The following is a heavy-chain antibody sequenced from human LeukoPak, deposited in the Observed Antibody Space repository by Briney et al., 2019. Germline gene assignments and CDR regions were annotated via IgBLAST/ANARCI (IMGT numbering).Heavy chain of an antibody. CDR1: GFTFSSYA. J-gene: IGHJ6*02. V-gene: IGHV3-23*01. CDR2: ISGSGGST. Sequence: PGGSLRLSCAASGFTFSSYAMSWVRQAPGKGLEWVSAISGSGGSTYYADSVKGRFTISRDNSKNTLFLQLNRLRADDTAIYYCAKASPPKAGWATRDYYYYGFDVWGQGTTVTVSS. CDR3: AKASPPKAGWATRDYYYYGFDV. D-gene: IGHD5-12*01.